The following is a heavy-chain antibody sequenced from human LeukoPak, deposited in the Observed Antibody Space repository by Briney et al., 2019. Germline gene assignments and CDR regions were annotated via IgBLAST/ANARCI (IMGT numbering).Heavy chain of an antibody. CDR3: ARVKPHYYDSSGYSHFDY. J-gene: IGHJ4*02. D-gene: IGHD3-22*01. CDR1: GFTFSSYT. Sequence: GGSLRLSCAASGFTFSSYTMNWVRQAPGKGLEWVSSITSSSSYIYYADSVKGRFTISRDNAKNSLYLQMNSLRSEDTAVYYCARVKPHYYDSSGYSHFDYWGQGTLVTVSS. V-gene: IGHV3-21*04. CDR2: ITSSSSYI.